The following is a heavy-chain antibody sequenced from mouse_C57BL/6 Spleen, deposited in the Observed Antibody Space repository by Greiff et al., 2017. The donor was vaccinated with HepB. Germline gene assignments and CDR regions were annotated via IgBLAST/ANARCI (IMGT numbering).Heavy chain of an antibody. D-gene: IGHD1-1*01. V-gene: IGHV5-9-1*02. Sequence: EVMLVESGEGLVKPGGSLKLSCAASGFTFSSYAMSWVRQTPEKRLEWVAYISSGGGYIYYADTVKGRFTISRDNARNTLYLQMSSLKSEDTAMYYCTRAYYQSVAYWGQGTLVTVSA. CDR3: TRAYYQSVAY. J-gene: IGHJ3*01. CDR1: GFTFSSYA. CDR2: ISSGGGYI.